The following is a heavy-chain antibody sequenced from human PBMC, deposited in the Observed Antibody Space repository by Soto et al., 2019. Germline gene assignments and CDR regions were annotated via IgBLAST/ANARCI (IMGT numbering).Heavy chain of an antibody. CDR2: IYYSGST. D-gene: IGHD3-10*01. J-gene: IGHJ6*03. Sequence: TSETLSLTCTVSGGSISSSSYYWGWIRQPPGKGLEWIGSIYYSGSTYYNPSLKSRVTISVDTSKNQFSLKLSSVTAADTAVYYCARISSRFGDYYYYMDVWGKGTTVTVSS. CDR1: GGSISSSSYY. CDR3: ARISSRFGDYYYYMDV. V-gene: IGHV4-39*01.